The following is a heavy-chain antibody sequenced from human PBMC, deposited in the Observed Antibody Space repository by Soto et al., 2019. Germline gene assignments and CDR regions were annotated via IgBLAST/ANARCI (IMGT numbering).Heavy chain of an antibody. CDR2: IYHSGST. CDR3: ARVWFGELYFDY. Sequence: SETLSLTCSVSDGSISSYYWSWIRQPPGKGLEWIGNIYHSGSTNYSPSLKNRVTISMDTSKNQFSLKLRSVSAADTAVYYCARVWFGELYFDYWGQGTLVTVS. J-gene: IGHJ4*02. D-gene: IGHD3-10*01. CDR1: DGSISSYY. V-gene: IGHV4-59*01.